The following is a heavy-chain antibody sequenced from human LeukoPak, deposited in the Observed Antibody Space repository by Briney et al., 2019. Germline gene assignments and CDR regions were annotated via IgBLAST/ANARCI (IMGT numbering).Heavy chain of an antibody. D-gene: IGHD3-22*01. Sequence: GGSLRLSCAASGFTLSSYGMHWVRQAPGKGLEWVAVISYDGSNKYYADSVKGRFTISRDNSKNTLYLQMNSLRAEDTAVYYCASIYYDSSGYSGSVRENDAFDIWGQGTMVTVSS. CDR1: GFTLSSYG. CDR2: ISYDGSNK. V-gene: IGHV3-30*03. J-gene: IGHJ3*02. CDR3: ASIYYDSSGYSGSVRENDAFDI.